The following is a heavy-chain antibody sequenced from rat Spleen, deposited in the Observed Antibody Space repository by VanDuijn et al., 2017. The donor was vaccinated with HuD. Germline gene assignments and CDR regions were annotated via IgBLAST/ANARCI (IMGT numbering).Heavy chain of an antibody. Sequence: QVQLKESGPGLVQPSETLSLTCTVSGFSLTSYSMSWVRQPPGKGLEWMGIMWSGGSTDYNSALKPRLSISRDTSKNQVFLKMNSLQSEDTATDYCVRDLGGSSDHWGQGVMVTVSS. D-gene: IGHD4-6*01. CDR1: GFSLTSYS. CDR3: VRDLGGSSDH. CDR2: MWSGGST. J-gene: IGHJ2*01. V-gene: IGHV2-45*01.